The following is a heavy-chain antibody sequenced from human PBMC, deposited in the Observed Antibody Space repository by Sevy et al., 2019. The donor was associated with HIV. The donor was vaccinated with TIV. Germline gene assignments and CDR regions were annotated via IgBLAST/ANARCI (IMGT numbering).Heavy chain of an antibody. CDR2: IGYDGSNK. CDR1: EFTPSTYG. CDR3: ARDPRMYGDYLLAYFDY. D-gene: IGHD2-8*01. Sequence: GGSLRLSCAASEFTPSTYGMHWVRQAPGKGLEWVAVIGYDGSNKYYADSVRGRLPISGDNSKNTLFLQMDSLRGEDTAVYYCARDPRMYGDYLLAYFDYWGQGTLVTVSS. J-gene: IGHJ4*02. V-gene: IGHV3-33*01.